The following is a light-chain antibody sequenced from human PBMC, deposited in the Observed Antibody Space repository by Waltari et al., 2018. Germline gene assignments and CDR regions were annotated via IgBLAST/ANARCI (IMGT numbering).Light chain of an antibody. V-gene: IGKV2-30*01. Sequence: DAVMTQSPLSLPVTLGQPASISCRSSQSLVFSDGNIYLNWFQQRPGQSPRHLIYKVSNRDSGVPDRFSGSGSGTDFTLKISRVEAEDVGGVYYCMQATHWPYTFGQGTKLEIK. CDR2: KVS. CDR1: QSLVFSDGNIY. J-gene: IGKJ2*01. CDR3: MQATHWPYT.